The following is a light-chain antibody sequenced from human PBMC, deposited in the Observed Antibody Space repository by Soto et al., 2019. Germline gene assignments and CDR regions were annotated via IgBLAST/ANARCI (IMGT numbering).Light chain of an antibody. Sequence: DIQMTQSPSTLSASVGDRVTITCRASQSISSWLAWYQQKPGKAPKLLIYKASSLESGVPSRFSGWGSGTKFPLPFSSLQPDDFATYYCQQYNSYSVTFGGGTKGEIK. J-gene: IGKJ4*01. CDR1: QSISSW. CDR2: KAS. CDR3: QQYNSYSVT. V-gene: IGKV1-5*03.